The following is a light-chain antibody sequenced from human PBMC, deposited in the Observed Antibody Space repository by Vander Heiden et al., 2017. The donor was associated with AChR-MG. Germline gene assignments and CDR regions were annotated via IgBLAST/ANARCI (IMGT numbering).Light chain of an antibody. J-gene: IGLJ3*02. Sequence: QSVLTQPPSASGTPGQRVTISCSGSSSNIGSSYVHWYQQLPGTAPKLLIYMNNQRPSGVPDRFSGSKSGTSASLAISGLRSEDEADYYCAAWDDSLGGQGVFGGGTKLTVL. V-gene: IGLV1-47*01. CDR3: AAWDDSLGGQGV. CDR1: SSNIGSSY. CDR2: MNN.